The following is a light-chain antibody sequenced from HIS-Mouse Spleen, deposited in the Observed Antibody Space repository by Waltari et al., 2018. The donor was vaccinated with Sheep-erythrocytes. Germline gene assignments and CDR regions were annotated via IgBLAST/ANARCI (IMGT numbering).Light chain of an antibody. J-gene: IGKJ1*01. CDR3: QKYNSGLTWT. CDR1: KGISNY. Sequence: DIQITPSPSSLSASVGASVTLTCRASKGISNYLAWYPQKPGKVPKILIYAASTLQSGVPSRFSGSGSGTDFTITISSLQPEDVATYYCQKYNSGLTWTFGQGTKVEIK. CDR2: AAS. V-gene: IGKV1-27*01.